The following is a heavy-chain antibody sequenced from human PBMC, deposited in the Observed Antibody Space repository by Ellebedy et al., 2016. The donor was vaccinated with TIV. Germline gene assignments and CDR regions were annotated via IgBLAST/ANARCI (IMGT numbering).Heavy chain of an antibody. Sequence: SETLSLTCAVYGGSFSGYYWSWIRQPPGKGLEWIGEINHGGSTNYNSSLKSRVTISVDTSKNQFSLKLSSVTAADTAVYYCARGMFAYGYYYDNWGQGTLVTVSS. CDR3: ARGMFAYGYYYDN. CDR1: GGSFSGYY. D-gene: IGHD3-16*01. J-gene: IGHJ4*02. CDR2: INHGGST. V-gene: IGHV4-34*01.